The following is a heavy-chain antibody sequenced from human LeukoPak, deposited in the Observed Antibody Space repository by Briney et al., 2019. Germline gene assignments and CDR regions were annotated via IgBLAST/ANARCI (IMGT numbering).Heavy chain of an antibody. CDR1: GFTFSSYS. V-gene: IGHV3-21*01. Sequence: GGSLRLSCAASGFTFSSYSMNWVRQAPGKGLEWVSSISSSSSYIYYADSVKGRFTISRDNAKNSLYLQMNSLRAEDTAVYYCARVPITMIVVAIWGQGTMVTVSS. J-gene: IGHJ3*02. CDR2: ISSSSSYI. CDR3: ARVPITMIVVAI. D-gene: IGHD3-22*01.